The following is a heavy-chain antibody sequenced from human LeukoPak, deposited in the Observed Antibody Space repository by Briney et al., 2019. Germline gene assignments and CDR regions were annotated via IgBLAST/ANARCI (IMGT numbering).Heavy chain of an antibody. CDR3: ARDGTRYISCWSRDFDY. V-gene: IGHV3-30*04. CDR2: ISYDGSNK. J-gene: IGHJ4*02. CDR1: GFTFSSYA. D-gene: IGHD6-19*01. Sequence: GGSLRLSCAASGFTFSSYAMHWVRQAPGKGLEWVAVISYDGSNKYYADSVKGRFTISRDNSKNTLYLQMNSLRAEDTAVYYCARDGTRYISCWSRDFDYWGQGTLVTVSS.